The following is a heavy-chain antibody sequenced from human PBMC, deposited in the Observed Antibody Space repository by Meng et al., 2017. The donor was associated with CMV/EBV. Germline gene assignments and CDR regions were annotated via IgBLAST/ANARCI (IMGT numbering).Heavy chain of an antibody. V-gene: IGHV4-39*07. J-gene: IGHJ6*03. D-gene: IGHD3-10*01. CDR2: IYYSGST. Sequence: HPLLRDAVPGLVNPPVLLSSACTVSVGSISSICYYWGWIRQPPGKGLEWIGSIYYSGSTYYHPSLKSRVTISVDTSKNQFSLKLSSVTAADTAVYYCATGDYYYYMDVWGKGTLVTVSS. CDR1: VGSISSICYY. CDR3: ATGDYYYYMDV.